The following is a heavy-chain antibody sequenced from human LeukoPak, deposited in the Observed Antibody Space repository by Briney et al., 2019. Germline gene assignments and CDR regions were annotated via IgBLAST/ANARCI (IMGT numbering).Heavy chain of an antibody. CDR2: IYPRDGST. J-gene: IGHJ4*02. CDR3: ARLVADYVSPGLSDKNFDY. V-gene: IGHV1-46*01. Sequence: ASVKVSCKASGYTFTSNYIHWVRQAPGQGLEWMGMIYPRDGSTSYAQKFQGRVTITADESTSTAYMELSSLRSEDTAVYYCARLVADYVSPGLSDKNFDYWGQGTLVTVSS. D-gene: IGHD3-16*01. CDR1: GYTFTSNY.